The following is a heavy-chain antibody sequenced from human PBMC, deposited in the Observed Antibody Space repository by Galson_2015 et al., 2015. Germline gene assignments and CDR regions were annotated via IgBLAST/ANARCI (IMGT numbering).Heavy chain of an antibody. J-gene: IGHJ5*02. V-gene: IGHV3-74*01. Sequence: SLRLSCAASGFSFSSYWMHWVRQAPGKGLVWVSRINSDGSSTSYADSVKGRFTISRDNAKNTLYLQMNSLRAEDTAVYYCARVRTIYCSSTSCKRGFDPWGHGSLGTVSS. D-gene: IGHD2-2*01. CDR1: GFSFSSYW. CDR3: ARVRTIYCSSTSCKRGFDP. CDR2: INSDGSST.